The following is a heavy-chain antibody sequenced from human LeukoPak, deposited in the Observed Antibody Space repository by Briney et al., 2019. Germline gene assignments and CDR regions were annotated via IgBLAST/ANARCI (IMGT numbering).Heavy chain of an antibody. CDR2: MYYIGST. CDR1: GGSISSYY. D-gene: IGHD1-26*01. J-gene: IGHJ4*02. CDR3: ASLYSGSYDTGSFDYFNY. V-gene: IGHV4-59*01. Sequence: SETLSLTCTVSGGSISSYYWSWIRQPPGKGREWIGYMYYIGSTNYNPSLKSRVTISVDTSKNQFSLKLSSVTAADTAVYYCASLYSGSYDTGSFDYFNYWGQGTLVTVSS.